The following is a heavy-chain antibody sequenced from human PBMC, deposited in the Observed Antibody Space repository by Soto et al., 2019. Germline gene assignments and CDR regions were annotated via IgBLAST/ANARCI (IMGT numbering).Heavy chain of an antibody. D-gene: IGHD6-13*01. Sequence: PGGSLRLSCAASGFTFSSSWMSWVRQAPGEGLEWVANIKEDGSLINYVDSVKGRFTISRDNAKNSLYLQMNSLRVEDTAVYYCARDSYSRGDYWGQGTLVTVSS. CDR3: ARDSYSRGDY. V-gene: IGHV3-7*01. J-gene: IGHJ4*02. CDR2: IKEDGSLI. CDR1: GFTFSSSW.